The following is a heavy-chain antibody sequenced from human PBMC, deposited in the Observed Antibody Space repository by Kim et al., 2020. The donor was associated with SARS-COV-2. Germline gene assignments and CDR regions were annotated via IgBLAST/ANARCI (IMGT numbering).Heavy chain of an antibody. Sequence: GGSLRLSCVASGFTFTAYWMSWVRQAPGKGLEWVANIREDGIDKYYVDSVKGRFTISRDNAKNSLYLQMNSLRAEDTAMYYCARSSNFLFDYWGQGTLV. J-gene: IGHJ4*02. CDR3: ARSSNFLFDY. CDR1: GFTFTAYW. D-gene: IGHD1-7*01. V-gene: IGHV3-7*03. CDR2: IREDGIDK.